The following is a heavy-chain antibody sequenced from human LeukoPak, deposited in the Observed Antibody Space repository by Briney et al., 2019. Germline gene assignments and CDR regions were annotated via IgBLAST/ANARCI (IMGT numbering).Heavy chain of an antibody. J-gene: IGHJ4*02. CDR1: GGSISSYY. CDR2: FYFRVVT. CDR3: ARGRFELPF. Sequence: PLETLSLTCTVSGGSISSYYWSWIRQPPGKGLESIGYFYFRVVTRYNPSFKSRVTISIDTSRKEFSLSLNSLPAADTAVYYCARGRFELPFWGQGTLVTVSS. D-gene: IGHD2-15*01. V-gene: IGHV4-59*01.